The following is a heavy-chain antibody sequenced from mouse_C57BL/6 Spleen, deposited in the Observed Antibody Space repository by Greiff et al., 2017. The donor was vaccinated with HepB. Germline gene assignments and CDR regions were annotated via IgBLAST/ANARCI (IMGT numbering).Heavy chain of an antibody. CDR2: FHPYNDDT. D-gene: IGHD2-3*01. V-gene: IGHV1-47*01. J-gene: IGHJ1*03. Sequence: QVQLQQSGAELVKPGASVKMSCKASGYTFTTYPIEWMKQNHGKSLEWIGNFHPYNDDTKYNEKFKGKATLTVEKSSSTVYLELSRLTSDDSAVYYCERRVYDGYYWYFDDWGTGTTVTVSS. CDR3: ERRVYDGYYWYFDD. CDR1: GYTFTTYP.